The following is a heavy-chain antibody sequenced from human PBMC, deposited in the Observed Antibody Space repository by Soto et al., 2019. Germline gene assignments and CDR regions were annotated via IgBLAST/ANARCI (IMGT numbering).Heavy chain of an antibody. CDR1: GGSFRGYY. V-gene: IGHV4-34*01. J-gene: IGHJ6*02. CDR2: INHSGST. Sequence: PETCSRSFAVYGGSFRGYYWSWIRQPPGKVLELIGEINHSGSTNYNTSLKSRVTISVDTSKNQFSLKLRSVTAADTAVYYCARSQLTIFSVPGDYCYCGKDFWGQGTTDNVS. D-gene: IGHD3-3*01. CDR3: ARSQLTIFSVPGDYCYCGKDF.